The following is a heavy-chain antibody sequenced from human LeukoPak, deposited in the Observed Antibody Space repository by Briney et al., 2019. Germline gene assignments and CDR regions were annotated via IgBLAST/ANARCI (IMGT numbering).Heavy chain of an antibody. CDR2: ISGSGGST. CDR3: ATRYCSGGSCFSDY. J-gene: IGHJ4*02. D-gene: IGHD2-15*01. Sequence: PGGTLRLSCAASGFTFSSYGMSWVRQAPGKGLEWVSAISGSGGSTYYADSVKGRFTISRDNSKNTLYLQMNSLRAEDTAVYYCATRYCSGGSCFSDYWGQGTLVTVSS. V-gene: IGHV3-23*01. CDR1: GFTFSSYG.